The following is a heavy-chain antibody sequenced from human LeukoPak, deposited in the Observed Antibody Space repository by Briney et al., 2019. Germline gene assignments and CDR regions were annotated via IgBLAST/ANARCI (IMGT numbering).Heavy chain of an antibody. V-gene: IGHV3-21*01. CDR3: ARRIAAAASDAFDI. D-gene: IGHD6-13*01. J-gene: IGHJ3*02. CDR2: ISSGSIYK. Sequence: PGGSLRLSCAASGFTFSSYSMIWVRQAPGKGLEWVSSISSGSIYKYYADSVKGRFTISRDNAKNSLYLQMNSLRAEDTAVYYCARRIAAAASDAFDIWGQGTMVTVSS. CDR1: GFTFSSYS.